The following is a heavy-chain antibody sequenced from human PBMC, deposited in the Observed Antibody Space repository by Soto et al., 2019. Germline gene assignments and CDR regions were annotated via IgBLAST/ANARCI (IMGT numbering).Heavy chain of an antibody. Sequence: DVQLVESGGGLVKPGGSLTISCSGFGFTFSPYSMNWVRQAPGKGLEWVSSITRSSNFIDYAVSVKGRFTISRDDAKNSFFLHKNSLRADAGGFFSCARSQLNGAMDLWAQGT. D-gene: IGHD1-1*01. CDR3: ARSQLNGAMDL. CDR1: GFTFSPYS. CDR2: ITRSSNFI. V-gene: IGHV3-21*02. J-gene: IGHJ6*02.